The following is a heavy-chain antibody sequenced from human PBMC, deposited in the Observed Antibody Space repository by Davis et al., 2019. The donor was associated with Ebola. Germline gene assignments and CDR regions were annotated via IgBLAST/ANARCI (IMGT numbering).Heavy chain of an antibody. CDR3: ARGRVLWGDAFDI. CDR1: EYTFTSYD. Sequence: ASVKVSCKASEYTFTSYDINWVRQAPGQGLEWVGWMNPKSGNTGYAQKFQGRVTMTRNTSISTAYMELSSLRSEDTAVYYCARGRVLWGDAFDIWGQGTMVTVSS. J-gene: IGHJ3*02. V-gene: IGHV1-8*01. D-gene: IGHD2-21*01. CDR2: MNPKSGNT.